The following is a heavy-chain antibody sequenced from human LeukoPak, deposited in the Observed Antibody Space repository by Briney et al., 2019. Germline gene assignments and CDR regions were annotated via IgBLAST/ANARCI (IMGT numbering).Heavy chain of an antibody. CDR3: ARVRGLRYGSPETYFDY. CDR1: GGSISSSSYY. J-gene: IGHJ4*02. Sequence: KSSETLSLTCTVSGGSISSSSYYWGWIRQPPGKGLEWIGSIYYSGSTYYNPSLKSRVTISVDTSKNQFSLKLSSVTAADTAVYYCARVRGLRYGSPETYFDYWGQGTLVTVSS. V-gene: IGHV4-39*07. CDR2: IYYSGST. D-gene: IGHD3-10*01.